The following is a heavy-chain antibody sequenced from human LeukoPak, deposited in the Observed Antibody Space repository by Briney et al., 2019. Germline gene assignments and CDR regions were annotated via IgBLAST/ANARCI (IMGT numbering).Heavy chain of an antibody. CDR1: GFTFSSYG. Sequence: GGSLRLSCAASGFTFSSYGMHWVRQAPGKGLEWVAFIRYDGSNKYYADSVKGRFTISRDNSKNTLYLQMNSLRAEDTAVYYCAKDLKWELLRGFDYWGQGTLVTVSS. V-gene: IGHV3-30*02. CDR2: IRYDGSNK. D-gene: IGHD1-26*01. J-gene: IGHJ4*02. CDR3: AKDLKWELLRGFDY.